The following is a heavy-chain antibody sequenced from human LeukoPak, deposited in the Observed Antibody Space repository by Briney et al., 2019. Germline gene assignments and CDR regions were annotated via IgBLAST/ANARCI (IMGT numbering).Heavy chain of an antibody. D-gene: IGHD6-19*01. CDR3: ARKAVAAIGGVWFDP. Sequence: ASVKVSCKASGYTFTGYYMHWVRQAPGQGLEWMGWINPNSGGTNYAQKFQGRVTMTRDTSISTAYMELSRLRSDDTAVYYCARKAVAAIGGVWFDPWGQGTLVTVST. CDR2: INPNSGGT. CDR1: GYTFTGYY. J-gene: IGHJ5*02. V-gene: IGHV1-2*02.